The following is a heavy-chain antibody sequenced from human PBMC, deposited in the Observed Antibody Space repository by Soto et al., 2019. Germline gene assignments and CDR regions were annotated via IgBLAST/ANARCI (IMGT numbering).Heavy chain of an antibody. CDR2: INPSGGNI. CDR1: GYTFTTYY. V-gene: IGHV1-46*03. Sequence: QVQLVQSGAEVKKPGASVKVSCKASGYTFTTYYIHWVRQAPGQGLEWMGIINPSGGNITYAQKFQGRVTMPRDTSTSTVYMELSSLRSEDAAVYYCGRDGGYQRFDYWGQGALVTVSS. J-gene: IGHJ4*02. D-gene: IGHD2-2*01. CDR3: GRDGGYQRFDY.